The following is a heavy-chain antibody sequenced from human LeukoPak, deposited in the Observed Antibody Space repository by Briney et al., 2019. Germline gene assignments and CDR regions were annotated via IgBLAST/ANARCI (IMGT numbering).Heavy chain of an antibody. CDR3: ARTTYYYDSSGYYLPAFDI. Sequence: SETLSLTYTVSGGSISSGSYYWSWIRQPAGKGLEWIGSIDTSGSTNYNPSLKSRVTMSVDTSKNQFSLKLSSVTAADTAVYYCARTTYYYDSSGYYLPAFDIWGQGTMVTVSS. V-gene: IGHV4-61*02. J-gene: IGHJ3*02. D-gene: IGHD3-22*01. CDR2: IDTSGST. CDR1: GGSISSGSYY.